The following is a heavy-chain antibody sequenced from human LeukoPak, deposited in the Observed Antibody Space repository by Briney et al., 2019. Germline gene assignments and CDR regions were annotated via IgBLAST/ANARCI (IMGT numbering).Heavy chain of an antibody. CDR3: ARGLLDGYTHPAAFDI. D-gene: IGHD5-24*01. J-gene: IGHJ3*02. CDR1: GGSISSYY. CDR2: IYYSGST. V-gene: IGHV4-59*01. Sequence: SETLSLTCTVSGGSISSYYLSWIRQPPGKGLEWIGYIYYSGSTNYNPSLKSRVTISVDTSKNQFSLKVSSVAAADTAVYYCARGLLDGYTHPAAFDIWGQGTMVTVSS.